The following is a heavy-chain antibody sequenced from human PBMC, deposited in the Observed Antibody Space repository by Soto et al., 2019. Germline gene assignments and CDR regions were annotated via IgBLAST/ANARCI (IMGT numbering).Heavy chain of an antibody. CDR3: ARIPHSSASFDY. CDR2: VYNSGST. J-gene: IGHJ4*02. V-gene: IGHV4-59*02. Sequence: SETLSLTCSVSGFSVSSTYWGWVRQSPGKGLEWIGYVYNSGSTIYSPSLKSRITISMDPSKNQFSLRLRSVTAADTAVYYCARIPHSSASFDYWGQGNLVTVSS. CDR1: GFSVSSTY. D-gene: IGHD6-19*01.